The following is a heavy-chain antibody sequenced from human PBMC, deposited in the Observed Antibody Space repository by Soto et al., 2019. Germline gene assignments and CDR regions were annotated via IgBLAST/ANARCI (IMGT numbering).Heavy chain of an antibody. V-gene: IGHV3-21*01. CDR1: GFTFSSYS. D-gene: IGHD6-6*01. Sequence: EVQLVESGGGLVKPGGSLRLSCAASGFTFSSYSMNWVRQAPGKGLEWVSSISSSSSYIYYADSVKGRFTISGDNAKNSLYLQMNSLRAEDTAVYYCAREPYSSSYLYYFDYWGQGTLVTVSS. CDR2: ISSSSSYI. J-gene: IGHJ4*02. CDR3: AREPYSSSYLYYFDY.